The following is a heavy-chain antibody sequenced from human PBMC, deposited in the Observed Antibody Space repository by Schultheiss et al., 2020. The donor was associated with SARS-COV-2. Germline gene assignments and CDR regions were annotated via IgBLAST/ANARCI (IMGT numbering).Heavy chain of an antibody. CDR2: ISGRGSDT. Sequence: GESLKISCAASGFTFSGYALSWVRQAPGRGLEWVSGISGRGSDTDYTDSVKGRFTISRDNSKNTLSLQMNSLRAEDTAVYYCARSHPSSGWAHDAFDIWGQGTMVTVSS. CDR1: GFTFSGYA. CDR3: ARSHPSSGWAHDAFDI. D-gene: IGHD6-19*01. J-gene: IGHJ3*02. V-gene: IGHV3-23*01.